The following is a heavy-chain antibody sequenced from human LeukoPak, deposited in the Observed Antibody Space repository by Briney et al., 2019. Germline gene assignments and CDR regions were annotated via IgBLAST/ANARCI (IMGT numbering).Heavy chain of an antibody. Sequence: PGRSLRLSCAASGFTFSSYAMHWIRQAPGKGLEWVAVISYDGSNKYYADSVKGRFTISRDNSKNTLYLQMNSLRAEDTAVYYCAKPLGYCSGGSCYNFDYWGQGTLVTVSS. CDR3: AKPLGYCSGGSCYNFDY. J-gene: IGHJ4*02. D-gene: IGHD2-15*01. CDR1: GFTFSSYA. V-gene: IGHV3-30-3*02. CDR2: ISYDGSNK.